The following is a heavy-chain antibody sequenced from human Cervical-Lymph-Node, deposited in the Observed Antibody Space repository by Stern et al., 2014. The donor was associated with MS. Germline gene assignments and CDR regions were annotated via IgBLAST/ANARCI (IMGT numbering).Heavy chain of an antibody. CDR1: GGSVNTEGYY. J-gene: IGHJ1*01. CDR2: IHYSGNT. Sequence: VQLVESGPRLVKASQTLSLTCTVSGGSVNTEGYYWSWIRQHPAKGLEWIGYIHYSGNTHYNPSLKSRVTISVDTSKNQFALKLSSVTAADTAVYYCASPTGHWGQGALVTVSS. CDR3: ASPTGH. V-gene: IGHV4-31*03. D-gene: IGHD1-1*01.